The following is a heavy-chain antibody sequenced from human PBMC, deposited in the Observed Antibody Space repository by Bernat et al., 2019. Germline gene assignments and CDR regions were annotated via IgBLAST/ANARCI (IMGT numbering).Heavy chain of an antibody. D-gene: IGHD2-2*01. CDR2: INPNSGGT. CDR3: ERDEGSTSKYYYYYMDV. J-gene: IGHJ6*03. V-gene: IGHV1-2*05. Sequence: QVQLVQSGAEVKKPGASVKVSCTASGYTFTVYSMHWVRQAPGQGLEWMGRINPNSGGTNYAQKFPGRDTITRDTSISTTYMELSRLRSDDTDVYYGERDEGSTSKYYYYYMDVWGKGTTVTVSS. CDR1: GYTFTVYS.